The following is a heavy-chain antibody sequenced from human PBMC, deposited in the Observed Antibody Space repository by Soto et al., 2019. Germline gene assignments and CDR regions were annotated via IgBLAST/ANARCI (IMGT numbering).Heavy chain of an antibody. CDR3: TTIGK. D-gene: IGHD3-10*01. V-gene: IGHV3-15*01. J-gene: IGHJ4*02. CDR1: GFTFKNSW. CDR2: IKSNIDGATT. Sequence: RLVQSGGGLIKPGGSLRLSCAASGFTFKNSWMHWVRQAPGKGLEWVGRIKSNIDGATTDYAAPVKGRFNVSRDDSKNMLFLQMHSLKTEDTAVYYCTTIGKWGQGTLVTVSS.